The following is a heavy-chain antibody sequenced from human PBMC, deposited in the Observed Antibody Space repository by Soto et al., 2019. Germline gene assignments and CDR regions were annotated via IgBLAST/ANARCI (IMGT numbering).Heavy chain of an antibody. D-gene: IGHD3-16*01. CDR2: IIPILGTA. Sequence: QVQLVQSGAEVKKPGSSVKVSCKASGGTFSSYAIDWVRQAPGQGLEWMGGIIPILGTADYAQKFQGRVTITADESTSPAYMALSSLRSEDTAVYYCARGQTGGGWGYYFDYWGQGTLVTVSS. J-gene: IGHJ4*02. V-gene: IGHV1-69*12. CDR3: ARGQTGGGWGYYFDY. CDR1: GGTFSSYA.